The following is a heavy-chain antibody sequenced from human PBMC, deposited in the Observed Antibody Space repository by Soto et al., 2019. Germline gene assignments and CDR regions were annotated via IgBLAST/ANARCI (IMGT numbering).Heavy chain of an antibody. D-gene: IGHD6-13*01. CDR1: EGTFNSYA. J-gene: IGHJ4*02. CDR3: SSGARRWYPYFFDS. V-gene: IGHV1-69*01. Sequence: QAQLVQSGAEVRKPGSSVKLSCKASEGTFNSYAIAWVRQAPGQGLEWMGGIIPYYNTLNYAQKFQDRVTITADYSTNTVYMELSSLRSDDTDVYVCSSGARRWYPYFFDSWAQGTLVTVSS. CDR2: IIPYYNTL.